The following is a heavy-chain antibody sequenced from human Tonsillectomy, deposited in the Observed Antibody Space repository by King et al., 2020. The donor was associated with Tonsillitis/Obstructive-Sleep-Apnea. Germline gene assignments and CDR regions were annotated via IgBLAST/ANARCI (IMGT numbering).Heavy chain of an antibody. CDR1: GFTFSSYG. Sequence: VQLVESGGGVVQPGRSLRLSCAASGFTFSSYGVHWVRQAPGKGLEWVAVIYYDGSNKYYADSVKGRFTISRDNSKNTRYLQMNRLSAEDTAVYYCARRVAAAGTQLLDVWGKGTTVTVSS. J-gene: IGHJ6*04. CDR3: ARRVAAAGTQLLDV. V-gene: IGHV3-33*01. D-gene: IGHD6-13*01. CDR2: IYYDGSNK.